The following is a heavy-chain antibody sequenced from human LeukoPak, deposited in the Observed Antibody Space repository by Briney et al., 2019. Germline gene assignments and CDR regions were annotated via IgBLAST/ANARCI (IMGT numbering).Heavy chain of an antibody. Sequence: GASVKVSCKASGYTFTSYGISWVRQAPGQGLEWMGGIIPIFGTANYAQKFQGRVTITADESTSTAYMELSSLRSEDTAVYYCARDGHSRDPDWVKYCSSTGCYPYYFDYWGQGTLVTVSS. J-gene: IGHJ4*02. D-gene: IGHD2-2*01. CDR3: ARDGHSRDPDWVKYCSSTGCYPYYFDY. CDR1: GYTFTSYG. CDR2: IIPIFGTA. V-gene: IGHV1-69*13.